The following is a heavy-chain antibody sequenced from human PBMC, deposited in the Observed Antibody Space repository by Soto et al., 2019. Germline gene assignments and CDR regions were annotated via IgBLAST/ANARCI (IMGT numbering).Heavy chain of an antibody. CDR3: ARRGYGPGFPYYYGMDV. CDR1: GGSINNYY. J-gene: IGHJ6*02. D-gene: IGHD3-10*01. Sequence: SETLSLTCTVSGGSINNYYWSWIRQPPGKGPEWIGYIYYSGSTNYNPSLKSRVTMSVDTPKNQFSLKLSSVTAADTAVYYCARRGYGPGFPYYYGMDVWGQGTTVTVSS. CDR2: IYYSGST. V-gene: IGHV4-59*01.